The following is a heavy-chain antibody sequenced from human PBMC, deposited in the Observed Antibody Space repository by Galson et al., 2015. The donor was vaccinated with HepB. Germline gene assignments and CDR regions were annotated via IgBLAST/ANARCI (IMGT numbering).Heavy chain of an antibody. Sequence: SVKVSCKASGGTFTSYAISWVRQAPGQGLEWMGGIIPMFGNAKYAQKFQGRLTITADESTSTSYMELSSLRSEDTAVYYCARDDHTADADLYDFWSGYGDWGQGTLVTVSS. CDR3: ARDDHTADADLYDFWSGYGD. V-gene: IGHV1-69*13. J-gene: IGHJ4*02. CDR1: GGTFTSYA. D-gene: IGHD3-3*01. CDR2: IIPMFGNA.